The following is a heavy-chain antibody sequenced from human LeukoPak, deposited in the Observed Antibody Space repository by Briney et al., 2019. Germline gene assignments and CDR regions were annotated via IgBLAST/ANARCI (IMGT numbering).Heavy chain of an antibody. J-gene: IGHJ4*02. CDR3: AKRYYQDSSGYLGSIDY. D-gene: IGHD3-22*01. V-gene: IGHV3-23*01. Sequence: TGGSLRLSCAPSGFTFSSYAMNWVRPAPGERLERVSAINGRGGSTYYADSVKGRFTISRDNSKNTLYLQMNSLRAEDTAVYFCAKRYYQDSSGYLGSIDYWGQGTLVTVSS. CDR1: GFTFSSYA. CDR2: INGRGGST.